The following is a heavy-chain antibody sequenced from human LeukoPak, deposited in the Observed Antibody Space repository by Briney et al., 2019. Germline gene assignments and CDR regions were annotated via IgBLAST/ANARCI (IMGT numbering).Heavy chain of an antibody. J-gene: IGHJ4*02. D-gene: IGHD4-23*01. CDR1: GGSFSGYY. Sequence: SETLSLTCAVYGGSFSGYYWNWIRQPPGKGLEWIGEINHSGSTNYNPSLKSRVTISVDTSKNQFSLKLSSVTAADTAVYYCARGRALYGGNHIYNSRGYFDYWGQGTLVTVSS. CDR2: INHSGST. V-gene: IGHV4-34*01. CDR3: ARGRALYGGNHIYNSRGYFDY.